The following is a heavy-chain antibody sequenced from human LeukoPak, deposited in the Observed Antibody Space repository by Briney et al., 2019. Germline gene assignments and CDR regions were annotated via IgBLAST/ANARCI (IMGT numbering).Heavy chain of an antibody. D-gene: IGHD3-10*01. J-gene: IGHJ3*02. CDR3: ARRTPSISMVRGRGTFDI. Sequence: PSETLSLTCAVYGGSFSGYYWSWIRQPPGKGLEWIGEINHSGSTNYNPSLKSRVTISVDTSKNQFSLKLSSVTAADTAVYYCARRTPSISMVRGRGTFDIWGQGTMVTVSS. CDR1: GGSFSGYY. CDR2: INHSGST. V-gene: IGHV4-34*01.